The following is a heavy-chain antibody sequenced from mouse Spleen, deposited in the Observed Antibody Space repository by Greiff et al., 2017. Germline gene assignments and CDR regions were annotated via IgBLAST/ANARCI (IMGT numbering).Heavy chain of an antibody. J-gene: IGHJ4*01. V-gene: IGHV2-6*01. CDR3: ASIYYGYDGYAMDY. CDR1: GFSLTSYG. D-gene: IGHD2-2*01. CDR2: IWGGGST. Sequence: VQLVESGPGLVAPSQSLSITCTVSGFSLTSYGVDWVRQSPGKGLEWLGVIWGGGSTNYNSALKSRLSISKDNSKSQVFLKMNSLQTDDTAMYYCASIYYGYDGYAMDYWGQGTSVTVSS.